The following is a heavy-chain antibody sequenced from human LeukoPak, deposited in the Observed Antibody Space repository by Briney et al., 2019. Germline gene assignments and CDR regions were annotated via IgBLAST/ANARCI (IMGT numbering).Heavy chain of an antibody. D-gene: IGHD5-18*01. J-gene: IGHJ4*02. Sequence: GGSLRLSCAASGFAASGFTFSTFGMHWVRQAPGKGLEWVAFIRYDGSNKYYADSVKGRFTISRDDSKNTLYLQMNSLKDEDTAVYYCAKESRDSYGFDYWGQGTLVIVSS. V-gene: IGHV3-30*02. CDR2: IRYDGSNK. CDR3: AKESRDSYGFDY. CDR1: GFTFSTFG.